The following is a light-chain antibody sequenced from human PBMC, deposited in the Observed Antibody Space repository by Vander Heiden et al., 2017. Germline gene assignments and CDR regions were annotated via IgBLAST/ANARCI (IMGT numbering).Light chain of an antibody. Sequence: DIQMTQSPSSLSASVGDRVTITCRASQTISSYLNWFQQKPGEAPPLLIYAASSLQSGVPSRFSGSGSGTDFTLTITNLQPEDFATYYCQQGHSFPFTFGHGTKVD. V-gene: IGKV1-39*01. CDR2: AAS. CDR1: QTISSY. J-gene: IGKJ3*01. CDR3: QQGHSFPFT.